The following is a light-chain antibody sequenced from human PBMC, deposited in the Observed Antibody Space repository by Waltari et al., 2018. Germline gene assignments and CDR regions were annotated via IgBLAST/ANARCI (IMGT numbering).Light chain of an antibody. J-gene: IGLJ2*01. V-gene: IGLV2-14*01. Sequence: QSALTQPASVSGSPGQSITISCSGSSNDVGYNYVSWYQQRPGKAPKLIIYEVKNRPSGVSCRFSGSRAANPAPPTISGLQAEDEADYYCSSFTTSTSLLIFGGGTKVTVL. CDR1: SNDVGYNY. CDR3: SSFTTSTSLLI. CDR2: EVK.